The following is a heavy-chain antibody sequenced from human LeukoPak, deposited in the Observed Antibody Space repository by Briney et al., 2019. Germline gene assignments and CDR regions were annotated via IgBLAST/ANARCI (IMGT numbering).Heavy chain of an antibody. V-gene: IGHV3-23*01. J-gene: IGHJ6*03. Sequence: PGGSLRLSCAASGFTFSSHGMSWVRQAPGKGLEWVSTISGSGDNTYYADSVKGRFTISRDNSKNTLYLQMNSLRAEDTAVYYCARVQEWLSSYMDVWGKGTTVTVSS. D-gene: IGHD6-19*01. CDR3: ARVQEWLSSYMDV. CDR2: ISGSGDNT. CDR1: GFTFSSHG.